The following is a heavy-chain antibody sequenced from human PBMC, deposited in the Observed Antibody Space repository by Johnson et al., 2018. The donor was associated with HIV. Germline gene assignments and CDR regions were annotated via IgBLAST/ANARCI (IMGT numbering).Heavy chain of an antibody. CDR1: GFTVSSNY. CDR3: AREVGNAGAFDI. CDR2: IYSGGNT. Sequence: VQLVESGGGLVQPGGSLILSCAASGFTVSSNYMSWVRQAPGKGLEWVSVIYSGGNTYYADSVKVRFTISRDNSKNTLYLQMNSLRAEDTAVYYCAREVGNAGAFDIWGQGTMVTVSS. D-gene: IGHD1-26*01. J-gene: IGHJ3*02. V-gene: IGHV3-66*01.